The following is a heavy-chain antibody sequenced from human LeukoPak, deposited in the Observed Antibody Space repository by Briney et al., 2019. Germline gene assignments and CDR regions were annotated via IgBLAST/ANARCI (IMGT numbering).Heavy chain of an antibody. CDR1: GFTFSYYT. J-gene: IGHJ4*02. CDR2: ISSSGNYI. CDR3: ARAPGGSGSLDY. Sequence: GGSLRLSCAATGFTFSYYTLHWVRQAPGKGLEWVSSISSSGNYIYYADSMKGRFTVSRDNANNSLYLRMTSLRDDDTAVYFCARAPGGSGSLDYWGQGTLVTVSS. D-gene: IGHD3-10*01. V-gene: IGHV3-21*01.